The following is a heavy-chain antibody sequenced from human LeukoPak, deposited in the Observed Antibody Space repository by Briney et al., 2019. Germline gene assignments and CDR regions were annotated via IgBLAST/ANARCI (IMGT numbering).Heavy chain of an antibody. J-gene: IGHJ5*02. D-gene: IGHD5-18*01. Sequence: GASVKVSCKTSGYTFTGYYMHWVRQAPGQGLEWMGWINPNSGGTNYAQKFQGRVTMTRDTSISTAYMELSRLRSDDTAVYYCARDSVSYSYGRGNWFDPWGQGTLVTVSS. CDR2: INPNSGGT. CDR3: ARDSVSYSYGRGNWFDP. CDR1: GYTFTGYY. V-gene: IGHV1-2*02.